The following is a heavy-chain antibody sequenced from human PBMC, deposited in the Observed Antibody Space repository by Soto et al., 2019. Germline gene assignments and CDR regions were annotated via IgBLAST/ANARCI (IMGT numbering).Heavy chain of an antibody. CDR2: IKFDGSFT. CDR1: GFTFSDYW. CDR3: ARELRNYYGVDV. V-gene: IGHV3-74*01. J-gene: IGHJ6*02. D-gene: IGHD4-17*01. Sequence: EVQLVESGGGLVQPGGSLRLSCVASGFTFSDYWIHWVRQAPGKGLVWVSRIKFDGSFTSHADSVKGRFTISRDNARNTVHQQMESLRAEDTGVYYCARELRNYYGVDVWGQGTTVPVSS.